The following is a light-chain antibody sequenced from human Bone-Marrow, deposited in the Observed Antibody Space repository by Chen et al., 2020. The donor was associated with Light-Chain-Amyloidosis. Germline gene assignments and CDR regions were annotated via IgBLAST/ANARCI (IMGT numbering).Light chain of an antibody. CDR2: AVS. V-gene: IGLV2-14*01. CDR3: SSFTSSSSYV. Sequence: QSALTQPASVSGSPGQSITISCTGTSGDVGTYNYVSWYQQPPGKAPKVIIYAVSNRPSGVSNRFSGSKSGNTASLTISGLQAEDEADYYCSSFTSSSSYVFGPGTKVTV. CDR1: SGDVGTYNY. J-gene: IGLJ1*01.